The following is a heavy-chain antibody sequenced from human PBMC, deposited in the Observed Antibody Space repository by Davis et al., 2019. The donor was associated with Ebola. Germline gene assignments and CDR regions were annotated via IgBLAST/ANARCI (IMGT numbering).Heavy chain of an antibody. CDR1: GFSFSSYW. CDR2: IDSDGSTS. CDR3: ARGNYYGMDV. V-gene: IGHV3-74*01. J-gene: IGHJ6*02. Sequence: GESLNISCAASGFSFSSYWMHWVRQAPGKGLVWVSRIDSDGSTSSHADSVKGRLTISRDNAKNTLYLQMNSLRADDTAVYYCARGNYYGMDVWGQGTTVTVSS.